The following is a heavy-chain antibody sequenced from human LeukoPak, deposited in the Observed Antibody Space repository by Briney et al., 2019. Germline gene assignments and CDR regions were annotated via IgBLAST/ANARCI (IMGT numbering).Heavy chain of an antibody. D-gene: IGHD4/OR15-4a*01. CDR3: ARYDPCDYGTPGLYYGVYFDY. V-gene: IGHV4-59*08. J-gene: IGHJ4*02. CDR1: GASMNGRY. Sequence: SETLSLTCAVSGASMNGRYWSWIRQSPGKGLEWIAYFYYNGNTNYNPSLRSRVSISVDMSKNQFSLKLTSVTAADTAIYYCARYDPCDYGTPGLYYGVYFDYWGPAILVSVSS. CDR2: FYYNGNT.